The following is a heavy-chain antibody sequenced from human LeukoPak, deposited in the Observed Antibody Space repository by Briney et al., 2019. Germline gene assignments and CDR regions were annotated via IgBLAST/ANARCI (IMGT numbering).Heavy chain of an antibody. CDR1: GFTFDDYT. J-gene: IGHJ4*02. D-gene: IGHD3-3*01. CDR3: AKEPPYHDFLSGHYYLDY. CDR2: ISWDGGST. Sequence: PGGSLRLSCAASGFTFDDYTMHWVRQAPGKGLEWVSLISWDGGSTYYADSVKGRFTISRDNSKNTLYLQMNSLRAEDTAIYYCAKEPPYHDFLSGHYYLDYWGQGTLVTVSS. V-gene: IGHV3-43*01.